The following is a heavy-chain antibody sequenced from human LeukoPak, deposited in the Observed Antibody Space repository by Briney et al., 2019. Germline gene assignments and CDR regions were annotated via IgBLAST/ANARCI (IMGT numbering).Heavy chain of an antibody. CDR2: TKPDGSEK. V-gene: IGHV3-7*01. Sequence: MSWVRHETEKGLEWVAITKPDGSEKYYVDSVKGRFTISRDNAKNSLYLQMSSLRVEDTAVYYCARGQGWLDPWGQGTLVTVSS. CDR3: ARGQGWLDP. J-gene: IGHJ5*02.